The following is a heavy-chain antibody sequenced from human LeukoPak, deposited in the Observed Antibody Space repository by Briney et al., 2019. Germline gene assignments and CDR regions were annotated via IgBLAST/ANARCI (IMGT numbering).Heavy chain of an antibody. V-gene: IGHV3-30-3*01. J-gene: IGHJ6*02. CDR2: ISYDGSNK. D-gene: IGHD3-9*01. CDR1: GFTFSSYA. CDR3: ASLYILTGYYYYYYGMDV. Sequence: GGSLRLSCAASGFTFSSYAMHWVRQAPGKGLEGVAVISYDGSNKYYADSVKGRFTISRDNSKNTLYLQMNSLRAEDTAVYYCASLYILTGYYYYYYGMDVWGQGTTVTVSS.